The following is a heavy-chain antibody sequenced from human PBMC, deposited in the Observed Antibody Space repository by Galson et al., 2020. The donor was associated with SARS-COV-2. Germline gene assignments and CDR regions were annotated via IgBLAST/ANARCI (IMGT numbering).Heavy chain of an antibody. Sequence: GGSLRLSCAASGFTFSDHYMSWIRQAPGKGLEWVSYIGTTGTTIQYADSVKGRFTISRDNARNSVFLHMNSLRAEDTAVYYCAKLEVPRGDGWYFDLWGRGTLVTVSA. CDR1: GFTFSDHY. V-gene: IGHV3-11*01. J-gene: IGHJ2*01. CDR2: IGTTGTTI. D-gene: IGHD3-16*01. CDR3: AKLEVPRGDGWYFDL.